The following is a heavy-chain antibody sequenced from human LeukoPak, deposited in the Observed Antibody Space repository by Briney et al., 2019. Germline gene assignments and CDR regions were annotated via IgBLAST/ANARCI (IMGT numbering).Heavy chain of an antibody. CDR1: GFTFSSYA. CDR2: ISYDGSNK. D-gene: IGHD3-16*01. Sequence: GRSLRLSCAASGFTFSSYAMLWVRQAPGKGLEWVAVISYDGSNKYYADSVKGRFTISRDNSKNTLYLQMNSLRAEDTAVYYCARVRRPGYYYYGMYVWGQGTTVTVSS. V-gene: IGHV3-30-3*01. J-gene: IGHJ6*02. CDR3: ARVRRPGYYYYGMYV.